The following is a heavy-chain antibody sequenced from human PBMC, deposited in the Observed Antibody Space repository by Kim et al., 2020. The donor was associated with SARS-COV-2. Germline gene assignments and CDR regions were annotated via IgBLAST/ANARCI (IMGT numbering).Heavy chain of an antibody. CDR3: ARPYSSGWYLNDY. Sequence: YADSGKGRFTISRDNAKNTLYLQMKSLRAEDTAVYYCARPYSSGWYLNDYWGQGTLVTVSS. J-gene: IGHJ4*02. V-gene: IGHV3-74*01. D-gene: IGHD6-19*01.